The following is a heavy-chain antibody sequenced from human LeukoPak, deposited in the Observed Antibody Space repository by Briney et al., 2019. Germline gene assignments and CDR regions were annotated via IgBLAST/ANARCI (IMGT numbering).Heavy chain of an antibody. V-gene: IGHV4-34*01. J-gene: IGHJ3*02. Sequence: SETLSLTCAVYGGSFSGYYWSWIRQPPGKGLEWIGEINHSGSTNYNPSLKSRVTISVDTSKNQFSLKLSSVTAADTAVYYCARAWPIVVVVAATGIDAFDIWGQGTMVTASS. CDR1: GGSFSGYY. CDR3: ARAWPIVVVVAATGIDAFDI. D-gene: IGHD2-15*01. CDR2: INHSGST.